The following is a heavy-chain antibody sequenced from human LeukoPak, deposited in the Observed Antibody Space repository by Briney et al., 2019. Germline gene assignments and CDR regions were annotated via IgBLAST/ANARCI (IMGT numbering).Heavy chain of an antibody. CDR1: GFTFSSYA. Sequence: GGSLRLSCAASGFTFSSYAMSWVRQAPGKGLEWVSAISGSGGSTNYADSVKGRVTVSRDNSKSTLYLQMNSLRAEDTAVYYCAKSSYYDSSGYYRESYFDYWGQGTLVTVSS. V-gene: IGHV3-23*01. CDR2: ISGSGGST. D-gene: IGHD3-22*01. J-gene: IGHJ4*02. CDR3: AKSSYYDSSGYYRESYFDY.